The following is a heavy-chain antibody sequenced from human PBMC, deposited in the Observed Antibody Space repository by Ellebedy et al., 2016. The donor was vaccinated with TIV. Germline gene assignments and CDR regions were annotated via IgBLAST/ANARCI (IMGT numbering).Heavy chain of an antibody. V-gene: IGHV3-23*01. CDR2: ISDRGETT. D-gene: IGHD6-19*01. J-gene: IGHJ4*02. CDR3: AGGISVAGTSLGF. Sequence: GGSLRLSCAASTFTFSKYAMSWVRQAPGNGLQWVSSISDRGETTYYAESVKGRFAITRDNAENTLYLQMNSLRVEDTALYYCAGGISVAGTSLGFWGQGTLVTVSS. CDR1: TFTFSKYA.